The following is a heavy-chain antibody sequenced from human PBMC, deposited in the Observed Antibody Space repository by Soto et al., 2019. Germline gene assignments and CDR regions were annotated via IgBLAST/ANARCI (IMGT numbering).Heavy chain of an antibody. CDR3: ARRAGCSSTSCYTWFDP. CDR1: GGSISSGGYS. D-gene: IGHD2-2*02. J-gene: IGHJ5*02. CDR2: IYHSGST. Sequence: TLSLTCAVSGGSISSGGYSWSWIRQPPGKGLDWIGYIYHSGSTYYNPSLKSRVTISVDRSKNQCSLKLSSVTAADTAVYYCARRAGCSSTSCYTWFDPWGQGTLVTVSS. V-gene: IGHV4-30-2*01.